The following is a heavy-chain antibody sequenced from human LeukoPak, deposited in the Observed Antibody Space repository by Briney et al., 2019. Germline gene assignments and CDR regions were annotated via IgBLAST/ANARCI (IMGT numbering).Heavy chain of an antibody. CDR1: GFAFSNYW. D-gene: IGHD2/OR15-2a*01. Sequence: GGSLRLSCAASGFAFSNYWMHWVRQAPGKGLVLVSRINSDGSSTSYADSVKGRFTISRDNAENTLYLQMNSLRAEDTAVYYCAKERSFGTWLGDYWGQGALVTVSS. V-gene: IGHV3-74*01. J-gene: IGHJ4*02. CDR2: INSDGSST. CDR3: AKERSFGTWLGDY.